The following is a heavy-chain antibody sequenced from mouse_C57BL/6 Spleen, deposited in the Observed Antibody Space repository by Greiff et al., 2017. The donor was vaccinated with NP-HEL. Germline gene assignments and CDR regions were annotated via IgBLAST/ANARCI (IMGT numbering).Heavy chain of an antibody. V-gene: IGHV1-9*01. Sequence: VNVVESGAELMKPGASVKLSCKATGYTFTGYWIEWVKQRPGHGLEWIGEILPGSGSTNYNEKFKGKATFTADTSSNTAYMQLSSLTTEDSAIYYCARRIYYYGSSPGYFDVWGTGTTVTVSS. CDR2: ILPGSGST. CDR3: ARRIYYYGSSPGYFDV. J-gene: IGHJ1*03. D-gene: IGHD1-1*01. CDR1: GYTFTGYW.